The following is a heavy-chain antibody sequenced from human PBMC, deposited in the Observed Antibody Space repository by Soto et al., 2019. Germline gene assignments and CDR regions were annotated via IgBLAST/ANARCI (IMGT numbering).Heavy chain of an antibody. CDR3: AKASYYDILTGYSYYYYMDV. CDR2: ISGSGGST. CDR1: GFTFSSYA. J-gene: IGHJ6*03. D-gene: IGHD3-9*01. Sequence: EVQLLESGGGLVQPGGSLRLSCAASGFTFSSYAMSWVRQAPGKGLDWVSAISGSGGSTYYADSVKGRFTISRDNSKNTLYLQRNSLRAEDTAVYYWAKASYYDILTGYSYYYYMDVWGKGTTVTVSS. V-gene: IGHV3-23*01.